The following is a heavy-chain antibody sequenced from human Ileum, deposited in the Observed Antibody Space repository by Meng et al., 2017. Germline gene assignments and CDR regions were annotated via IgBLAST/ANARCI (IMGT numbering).Heavy chain of an antibody. CDR3: TADGGVPAASPY. D-gene: IGHD2-2*01. V-gene: IGHV3-74*03. CDR1: GFTFSRSW. J-gene: IGHJ4*02. CDR2: INDDGSTT. Sequence: EVRLVESGGGSVQPGESLRLSCAASGFTFSRSWMHWVRQVPGKGLLWVAHINDDGSTTTYADSVMGRFTISRDNARNTVDLQMSSLRAEDTAIYYCTADGGVPAASPYWGQGILVTVSS.